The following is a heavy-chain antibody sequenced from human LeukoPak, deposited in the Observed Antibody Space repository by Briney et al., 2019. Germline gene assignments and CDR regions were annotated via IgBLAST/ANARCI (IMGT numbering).Heavy chain of an antibody. Sequence: PGGSLRLSCAAPGFTFSSYAMSWVRQAPGKGLEWVSAISGSGGSTYYADSAKGRFTISRDNSKNTLYLQMNSLRAEDTAVYYCAKDVKTRYGSGSYYFDYWGQGTLVTVSS. CDR1: GFTFSSYA. D-gene: IGHD3-10*01. J-gene: IGHJ4*02. V-gene: IGHV3-23*01. CDR2: ISGSGGST. CDR3: AKDVKTRYGSGSYYFDY.